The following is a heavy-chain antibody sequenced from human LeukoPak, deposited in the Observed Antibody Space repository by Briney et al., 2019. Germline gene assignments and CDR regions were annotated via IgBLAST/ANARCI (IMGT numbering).Heavy chain of an antibody. CDR3: ARGLGSNFLKTFDY. V-gene: IGHV1-8*01. CDR2: MNPNSGNT. Sequence: ASVKVSCKASGYTFTSCDINWVRQATGQGLEWMGWMNPNSGNTDYAQKFHGRVAMTRNTSISTAYMELSSLRSEDTAVYYCARGLGSNFLKTFDYWGQGTLVTVSS. J-gene: IGHJ4*02. CDR1: GYTFTSCD. D-gene: IGHD4-11*01.